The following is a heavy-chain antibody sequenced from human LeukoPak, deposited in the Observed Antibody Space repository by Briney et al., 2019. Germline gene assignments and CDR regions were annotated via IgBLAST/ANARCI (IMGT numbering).Heavy chain of an antibody. Sequence: SETLSLTCLVSGDSISGSHWSWIRQPPGKGLEWIGYMSYTGSTSYNPSLRSRVTISVDKSKNQFSLKLTSVTAADTAVYFCATDGYFEVWGRGTLVTVSS. CDR3: ATDGYFEV. CDR2: MSYTGST. V-gene: IGHV4-59*01. CDR1: GDSISGSH. J-gene: IGHJ2*01.